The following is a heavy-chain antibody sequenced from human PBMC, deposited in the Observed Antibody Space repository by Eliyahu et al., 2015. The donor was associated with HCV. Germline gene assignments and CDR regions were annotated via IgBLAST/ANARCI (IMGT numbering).Heavy chain of an antibody. CDR2: ISGSGGTT. V-gene: IGHV3-23*01. CDR3: AKAGGQGSGRIPRFFDF. J-gene: IGHJ4*02. CDR1: GFTFSSFA. Sequence: EVQLLESGGGLVXPGGSLRLSXVGSGFTFSSFAMPWVRQAPGKGLEWIXAISGSGGTTYYADSVKGRFTISRDNPTNTLYLQMNSLRADDTAVYYCAKAGGQGSGRIPRFFDFWGQGTLVTVSS. D-gene: IGHD3-10*01.